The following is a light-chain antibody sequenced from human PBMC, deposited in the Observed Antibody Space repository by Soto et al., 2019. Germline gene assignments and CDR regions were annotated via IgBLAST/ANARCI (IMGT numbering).Light chain of an antibody. Sequence: QSALTQSPSASGSPGQSVTISCTGTSSDVGGHNYVSWYQQHPGKAPKLMIYEVSYRPSGVSNRFSGSKSGNTASLTISGLQAEDEADYYCSSYTSSSTLVFGTGTKLTVL. J-gene: IGLJ1*01. V-gene: IGLV2-14*01. CDR2: EVS. CDR1: SSDVGGHNY. CDR3: SSYTSSSTLV.